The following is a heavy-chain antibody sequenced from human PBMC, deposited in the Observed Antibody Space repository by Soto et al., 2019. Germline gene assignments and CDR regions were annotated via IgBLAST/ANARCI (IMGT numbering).Heavy chain of an antibody. Sequence: QVQLVESGGGVVQPGRSLRLSCAASGFTFSSYGMHWVRQAPGKGLEWVAVISYDGSNKYYADSVKGRFTISRDNSKNTLYLQMNSLRAEDTAVYYCATTAAGDYYYGMDVW. CDR3: ATTAAGDYYYGMDV. V-gene: IGHV3-30*03. J-gene: IGHJ6*01. CDR2: ISYDGSNK. CDR1: GFTFSSYG. D-gene: IGHD6-13*01.